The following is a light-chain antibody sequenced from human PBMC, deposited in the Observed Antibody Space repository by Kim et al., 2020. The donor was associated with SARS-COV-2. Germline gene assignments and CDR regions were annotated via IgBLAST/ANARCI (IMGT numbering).Light chain of an antibody. J-gene: IGLJ2*01. CDR3: QVWDSSSDHVV. V-gene: IGLV3-21*04. CDR2: CDS. Sequence: ARGQTAWITSREDNMEIKSVRWYQRKPRRAPVLVISCDSDRPSGIPERVSGSNSGNTATLTISRVEAGDEADYYCQVWDSSSDHVVFGGGTKLTVL. CDR1: NMEIKS.